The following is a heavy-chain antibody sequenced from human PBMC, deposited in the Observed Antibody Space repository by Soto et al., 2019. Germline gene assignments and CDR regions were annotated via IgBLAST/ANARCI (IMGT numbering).Heavy chain of an antibody. D-gene: IGHD3-10*01. CDR3: AKDLMVRGVMGY. J-gene: IGHJ4*02. CDR1: GFTFSDYY. Sequence: GGSLRLSCAASGFTFSDYYMSWIRQAPGKGLEWVSYISSSSSYTNYADSVKGRFTISRDNSKNSLYLQMNSLRAEDTAVYYCAKDLMVRGVMGYWGQGTPVTVSS. CDR2: ISSSSSYT. V-gene: IGHV3-11*05.